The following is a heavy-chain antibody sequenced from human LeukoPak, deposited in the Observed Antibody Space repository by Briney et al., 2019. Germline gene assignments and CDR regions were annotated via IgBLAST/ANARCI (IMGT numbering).Heavy chain of an antibody. J-gene: IGHJ3*02. CDR2: ISYDGSNK. CDR3: ARERQDTIVHSGSFDI. D-gene: IGHD3-10*01. V-gene: IGHV3-30*03. Sequence: PGRSLRLSCAASGSIFSSHGMHWVRQAPGKGLEWVAVISYDGSNKYYVDSVRGRFTISRDNSKNTLYLQMNSLRAEDTAVYFCARERQDTIVHSGSFDIWGQGTMVTVSS. CDR1: GSIFSSHG.